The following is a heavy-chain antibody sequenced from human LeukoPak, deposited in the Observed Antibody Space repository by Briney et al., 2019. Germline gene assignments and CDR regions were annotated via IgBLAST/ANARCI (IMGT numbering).Heavy chain of an antibody. CDR2: IYYSGST. CDR1: GVSISSYY. J-gene: IGHJ6*02. V-gene: IGHV4-59*08. Sequence: SETLSLTCTVSGVSISSYYWSWIRQPPGKGLEWIGYIYYSGSTNYNPPLKSRVTISVDTSKNQFSLKLSSVTAADTAVYYCARHDNYYYYGMDVWGPGTTVTVSS. CDR3: ARHDNYYYYGMDV.